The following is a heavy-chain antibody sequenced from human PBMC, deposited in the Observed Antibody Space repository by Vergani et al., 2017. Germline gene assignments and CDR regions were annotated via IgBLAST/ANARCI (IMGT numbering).Heavy chain of an antibody. J-gene: IGHJ4*02. Sequence: QVQLVQSGAEVKKPGASVKVSCKASGYTFTSYYMHWVRQAPGQGLEWMGIINPSGGSTSYAQKFQGRVTMTRDTSTSTVYMELSSLRSEDTAVYYCARVSGYYDRSGYLGYWGQGTLVTVSS. CDR3: ARVSGYYDRSGYLGY. CDR1: GYTFTSYY. V-gene: IGHV1-46*01. CDR2: INPSGGST. D-gene: IGHD3-22*01.